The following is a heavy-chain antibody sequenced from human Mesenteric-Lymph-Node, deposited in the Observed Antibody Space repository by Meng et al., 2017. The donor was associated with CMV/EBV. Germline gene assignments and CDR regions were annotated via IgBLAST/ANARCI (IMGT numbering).Heavy chain of an antibody. D-gene: IGHD5-18*01. J-gene: IGHJ4*02. Sequence: GGSLRLSCAASGFTFSSYAMSWVRQAPGKGLEWVSAISGSGGSTYYADPVKRRFTITRANSKNTLYLQMNSLRADDTDVYYCAKAQLWFGYTDYWGQGTLVTVSS. CDR1: GFTFSSYA. CDR3: AKAQLWFGYTDY. V-gene: IGHV3-23*01. CDR2: ISGSGGST.